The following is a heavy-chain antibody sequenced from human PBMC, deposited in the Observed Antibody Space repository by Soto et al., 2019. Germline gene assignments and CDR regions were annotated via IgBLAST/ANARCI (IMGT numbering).Heavy chain of an antibody. D-gene: IGHD3-10*01. CDR1: GFTFSSYA. V-gene: IGHV3-23*01. J-gene: IGHJ6*02. CDR2: ISGSGGST. CDR3: AKEGGMSADWRGPDYYYYGMDV. Sequence: GGSLRLSCAASGFTFSSYAMSWVRQAPGKGLEWVSAISGSGGSTYYADSVKGRFTISRDNSKNTLYLQMNSLRAEDTAVYYCAKEGGMSADWRGPDYYYYGMDVWGQGTTVTVSS.